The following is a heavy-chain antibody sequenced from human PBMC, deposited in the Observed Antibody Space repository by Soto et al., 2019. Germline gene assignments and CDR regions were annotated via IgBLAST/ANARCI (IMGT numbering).Heavy chain of an antibody. CDR2: IHYSGNT. V-gene: IGHV4-59*01. J-gene: IGHJ4*02. CDR1: GDTINGFY. D-gene: IGHD3-10*01. Sequence: SETLSLTCTVSGDTINGFYWSWIRQPPGKGLEWIGYIHYSGNTIYKPSLKSRVTISLDTSRNQFSLQMRSVTAADSAVYYCARESLKGGSYYFFDYWGQGALVTVSS. CDR3: ARESLKGGSYYFFDY.